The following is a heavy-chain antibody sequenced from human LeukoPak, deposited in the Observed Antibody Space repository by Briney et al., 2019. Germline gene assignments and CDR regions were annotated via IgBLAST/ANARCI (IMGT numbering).Heavy chain of an antibody. V-gene: IGHV4-4*07. Sequence: SETLSLTCTVSGGSISSYYWSWIRQPAGKGLEWIGRIYTSGSTNYNPSLKSRVTMSVDTSKNQFSLKLSSVAAADTAVYYCARDCSSTSCYWWGFDYWGQGTLVTVSS. D-gene: IGHD2-2*01. J-gene: IGHJ4*02. CDR2: IYTSGST. CDR1: GGSISSYY. CDR3: ARDCSSTSCYWWGFDY.